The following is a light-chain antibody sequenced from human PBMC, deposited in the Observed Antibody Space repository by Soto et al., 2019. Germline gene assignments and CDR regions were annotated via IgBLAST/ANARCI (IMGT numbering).Light chain of an antibody. CDR2: GDT. CDR3: QSYDNSLSGWV. V-gene: IGLV1-40*01. CDR1: SSNIGAGYD. J-gene: IGLJ3*02. Sequence: QSVLTQPPSVSGAPGQRVTISCTGSSSNIGAGYDVHWYQHLPGAAPKLLVHGDTNRPSGVPDRFSGSKSGTSASPVITGLQAEDEADYYCQSYDNSLSGWVFGGGTKLTVL.